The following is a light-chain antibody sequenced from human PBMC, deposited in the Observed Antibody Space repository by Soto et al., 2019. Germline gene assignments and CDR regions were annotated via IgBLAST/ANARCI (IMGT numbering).Light chain of an antibody. J-gene: IGLJ3*02. Sequence: QSVLTQPPSVSAAPGQKVTISCSGTSSSIGNNYVSWYQQFPGTAPKLLIYDNNKRHSGIPDRFSGYKSGTSATLGITGLQTGDEADYYCTSWDSSLSVVMFGGGTKLTVL. CDR1: SSSIGNNY. CDR3: TSWDSSLSVVM. V-gene: IGLV1-51*01. CDR2: DNN.